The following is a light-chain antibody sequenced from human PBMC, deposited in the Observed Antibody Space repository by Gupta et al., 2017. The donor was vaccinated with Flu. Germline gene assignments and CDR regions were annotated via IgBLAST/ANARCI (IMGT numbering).Light chain of an antibody. CDR3: ATWDSSLEAWV. V-gene: IGLV1-47*01. J-gene: IGLJ3*02. CDR1: TSSIGDPH. Sequence: QSVLTQPPSASGTPGQSIAISCSGSTSSIGDPHVYWYLQLPGTAPKLVIYMNDQRPSGVPDRFSGSKSGTSASLAISGLRSEDEADYYCATWDSSLEAWVFGGGTKLTVL. CDR2: MND.